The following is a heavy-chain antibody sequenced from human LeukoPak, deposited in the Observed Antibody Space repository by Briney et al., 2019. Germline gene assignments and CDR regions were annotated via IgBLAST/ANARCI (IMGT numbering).Heavy chain of an antibody. CDR3: ARGYCSSTSCYNYYYGMDV. J-gene: IGHJ6*02. D-gene: IGHD2-2*02. CDR2: IYTSGST. V-gene: IGHV4-4*07. CDR1: GGSLSSYY. Sequence: PSETLSLTCTVSGGSLSSYYWSWIRQPAGKGLEWIGRIYTSGSTNYNPSLKSRVTMSVDTSKNQFSLKLSSVTAADTAVYYCARGYCSSTSCYNYYYGMDVWGQGTTVTVSS.